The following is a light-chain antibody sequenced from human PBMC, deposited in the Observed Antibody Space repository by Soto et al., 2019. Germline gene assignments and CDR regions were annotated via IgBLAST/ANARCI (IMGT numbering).Light chain of an antibody. V-gene: IGKV1-27*01. CDR3: QKYNSAPWT. J-gene: IGKJ1*01. CDR1: QGISSY. Sequence: DIQMTQSPSSLSASVGDRVTITCRASQGISSYLAWYQQKPGKVPKLLIYAASTLQSGVPSRFSGSGSETAFTLTISSLQPKDLATYYFQKYNSAPWTFGQGTKVEIK. CDR2: AAS.